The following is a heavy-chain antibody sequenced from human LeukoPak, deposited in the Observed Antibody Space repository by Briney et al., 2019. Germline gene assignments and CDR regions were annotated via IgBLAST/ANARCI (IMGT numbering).Heavy chain of an antibody. CDR3: AKRGVVIRVILVGFHKEAYYFDS. V-gene: IGHV3-23*01. CDR1: GITLSNYG. Sequence: GGSLRLFCAVSGITLSNYGMSWVRQAPGKGLEWVAGISDSGGRTNCADSVKGRFTISRDNPKNTLYLQMNSLRAEDTAVYFCAKRGVVIRVILVGFHKEAYYFDSWGQGALVAVSS. J-gene: IGHJ4*02. CDR2: ISDSGGRT. D-gene: IGHD3-22*01.